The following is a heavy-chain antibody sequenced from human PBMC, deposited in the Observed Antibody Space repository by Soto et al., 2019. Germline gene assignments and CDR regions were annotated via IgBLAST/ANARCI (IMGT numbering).Heavy chain of an antibody. Sequence: ASVKVSCKASGGTFSSYAISWVRQAPGQGLEWMGGIIPIFGTANYAQKFQGRVTITADESTSTAYMELSSLRSEDTAVYYCARWDVHYDSENWFDPWGQGTLVTVSS. J-gene: IGHJ5*02. D-gene: IGHD3-22*01. CDR3: ARWDVHYDSENWFDP. CDR1: GGTFSSYA. CDR2: IIPIFGTA. V-gene: IGHV1-69*13.